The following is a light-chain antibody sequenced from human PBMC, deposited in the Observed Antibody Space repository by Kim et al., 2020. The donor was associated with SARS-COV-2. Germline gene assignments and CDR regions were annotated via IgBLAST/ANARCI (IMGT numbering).Light chain of an antibody. CDR1: QNVRSTD. CDR3: QHYGTSLGT. CDR2: DAS. Sequence: IVLAQSPGTLSLSPGERATLSCRASQNVRSTDLAWYQQRPGQAPRLLIYDASNRATGIPDRFSGSGSGTDFSLTISRLEPEDFAVYYCQHYGTSLGTFGQGTKVDIK. J-gene: IGKJ1*01. V-gene: IGKV3-20*01.